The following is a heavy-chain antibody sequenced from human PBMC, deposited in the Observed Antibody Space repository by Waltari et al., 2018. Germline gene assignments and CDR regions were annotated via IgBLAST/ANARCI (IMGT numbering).Heavy chain of an antibody. CDR1: GGSINNYF. Sequence: QVQLQESGPGLVKPSENLSITCSVSGGSINNYFWNWNRQPPGQALQWIGFIRHTGVTKSNPSLKSRVTMTVDTSKSQSSLSLTSVSATDTAVYFCARWDSPGRYFGDWGQGTPVTVSS. J-gene: IGHJ4*02. V-gene: IGHV4-59*08. CDR2: IRHTGVT. D-gene: IGHD1-20*01. CDR3: ARWDSPGRYFGD.